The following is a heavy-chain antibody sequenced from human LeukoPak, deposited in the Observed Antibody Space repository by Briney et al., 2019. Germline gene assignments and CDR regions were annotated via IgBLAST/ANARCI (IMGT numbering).Heavy chain of an antibody. CDR1: GFTLSSYW. V-gene: IGHV3-74*01. CDR2: IDPDGSTT. CDR3: ARAGKDSGWLFDL. D-gene: IGHD3-10*01. J-gene: IGHJ2*01. Sequence: GGSLRPSCAASGFTLSSYWMHWVRQAPGEGLVWVSRIDPDGSTTNYADSVKGRFTISRDDAKNSLYLQMNSLRAEDTAVYYCARAGKDSGWLFDLWGRGTLVTVSS.